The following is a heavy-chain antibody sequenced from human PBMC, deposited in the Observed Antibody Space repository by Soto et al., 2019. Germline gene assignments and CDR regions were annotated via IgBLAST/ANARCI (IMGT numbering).Heavy chain of an antibody. J-gene: IGHJ6*02. V-gene: IGHV1-46*01. CDR2: INPNTGST. CDR1: GYTFISYY. Sequence: QVQLVQSGAEVKKPGASVKISCKASGYTFISYYLHWARQAPGQGLEWMGIINPNTGSTSSAQKFRGRVTVTRYTSTSTLYMELYGLTSEDTAVYYCARDPNLGLTYHYDGIDGWGQGTTVTVSS. CDR3: ARDPNLGLTYHYDGIDG.